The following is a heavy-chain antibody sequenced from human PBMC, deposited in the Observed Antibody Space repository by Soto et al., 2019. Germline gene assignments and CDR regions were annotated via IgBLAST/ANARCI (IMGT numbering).Heavy chain of an antibody. CDR3: AKETTYYDILTGYYNHYYYGMDV. CDR2: ISYDGSNK. CDR1: GFTFNSYG. V-gene: IGHV3-30*18. Sequence: ESGGGVVQPGRSLRLSCAASGFTFNSYGMHWVRQAPGKGLEWVAVISYDGSNKYYADSVKGRFTISRDNSKNTLYLQMNSLRAEDTAVYYCAKETTYYDILTGYYNHYYYGMDVWGQGTTVTVSS. J-gene: IGHJ6*02. D-gene: IGHD3-9*01.